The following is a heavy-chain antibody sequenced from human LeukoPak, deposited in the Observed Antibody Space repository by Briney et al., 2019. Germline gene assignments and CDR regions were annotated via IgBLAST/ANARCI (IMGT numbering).Heavy chain of an antibody. CDR2: ISSSGSPI. V-gene: IGHV3-48*03. D-gene: IGHD5-24*01. J-gene: IGHJ1*01. CDR3: ARTMAF. CDR1: GFTFSSYE. Sequence: VGSLRLSCTASGFTFSSYEMNWVRQAPGKGLEWVSDISSSGSPIYYADSVKGRFTVSRDNAKNSLYLQMSSLRAEDTAVYYCARTMAFWGQGTLVAVSS.